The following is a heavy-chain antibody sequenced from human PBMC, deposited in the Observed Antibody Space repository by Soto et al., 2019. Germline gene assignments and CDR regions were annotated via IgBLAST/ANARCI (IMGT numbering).Heavy chain of an antibody. D-gene: IGHD5-12*01. CDR3: ARYSGYEGLRFDP. CDR2: MYYSGST. CDR1: GGSISSGDYY. J-gene: IGHJ5*02. Sequence: QVQLQESRQGLVKPSQTLSLTCTVSGGSISSGDYYWSWIRQPPGKGLEWIGYMYYSGSTYYNPSLKSRVTISVDTSKNQFSLKLSSVTAADTAVYYCARYSGYEGLRFDPWGQGTLVTVSS. V-gene: IGHV4-30-4*01.